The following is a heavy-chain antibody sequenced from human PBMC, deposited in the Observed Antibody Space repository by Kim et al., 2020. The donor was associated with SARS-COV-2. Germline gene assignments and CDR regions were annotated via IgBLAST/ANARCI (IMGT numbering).Heavy chain of an antibody. Sequence: SETLSLTCTVSGGSISSYYWSWIRQPPGKGLEWIGYIYYSGSTNYNPSLKSRVTISVDKSKNQFSLKLSSVTAADTAVYYCARLKQQLIYPGARWFDPWGQGTLVTVSS. CDR2: IYYSGST. J-gene: IGHJ5*02. CDR1: GGSISSYY. V-gene: IGHV4-59*13. CDR3: ARLKQQLIYPGARWFDP. D-gene: IGHD6-13*01.